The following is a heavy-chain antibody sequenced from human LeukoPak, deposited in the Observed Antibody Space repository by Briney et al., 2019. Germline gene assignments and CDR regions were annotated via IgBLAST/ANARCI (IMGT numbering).Heavy chain of an antibody. Sequence: GGSLRLSCAASGFTFSSYAMSWVRQAPGKRLEWVSAISGSGGSTYYADSVKGRFTISRDNSKNMLYLQMNSLRAGDTAVYYCAKDCKTYYYDSSGYPPDAFDIWGQGTMVTVSS. J-gene: IGHJ3*02. CDR3: AKDCKTYYYDSSGYPPDAFDI. V-gene: IGHV3-23*01. D-gene: IGHD3-22*01. CDR1: GFTFSSYA. CDR2: ISGSGGST.